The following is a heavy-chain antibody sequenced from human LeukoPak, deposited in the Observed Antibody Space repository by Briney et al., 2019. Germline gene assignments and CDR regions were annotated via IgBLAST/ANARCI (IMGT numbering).Heavy chain of an antibody. CDR2: ISNGGNKK. Sequence: GGSLRLSCEVSGFTFSRFGFHWVGQAPGKGLEGVSFISNGGNKKNYGDSVKGRFTISRDDSKNTVYLQVNSLRLEDTAVYYCASEYNGLWGQGTLVTVSS. CDR1: GFTFSRFG. J-gene: IGHJ4*02. CDR3: ASEYNGL. D-gene: IGHD2-8*01. V-gene: IGHV3-30*03.